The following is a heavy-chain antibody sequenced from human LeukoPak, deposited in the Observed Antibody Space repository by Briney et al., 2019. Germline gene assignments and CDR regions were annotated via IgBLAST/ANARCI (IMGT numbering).Heavy chain of an antibody. V-gene: IGHV4-34*01. CDR1: GGSFSGYY. CDR2: INHSGST. Sequence: SETLSLTCAVYGGSFSGYYWSWIRQPPGKGLEWIGEINHSGSTNYNPSLKSRVTISVDTSKNQFSLKLSSVTAADTAVYYCARVRCSSTSCYRYYYYYMDVWGKGTTVTVSS. J-gene: IGHJ6*03. D-gene: IGHD2-2*01. CDR3: ARVRCSSTSCYRYYYYYMDV.